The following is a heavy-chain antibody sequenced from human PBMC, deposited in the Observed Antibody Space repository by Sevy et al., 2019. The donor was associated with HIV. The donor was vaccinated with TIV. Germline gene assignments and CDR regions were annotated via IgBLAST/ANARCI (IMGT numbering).Heavy chain of an antibody. CDR3: AREMRPAYYGMDV. D-gene: IGHD6-25*01. J-gene: IGHJ6*02. V-gene: IGHV3-21*01. CDR2: ISSSSSYI. CDR1: GFTFSSYS. Sequence: GGSLRLSCAASGFTFSSYSMNWVHQVPGKGLEWVSSISSSSSYIYYADSVKGRFTISRDNAKNSLYLQMNSLRAEDTAVYYCAREMRPAYYGMDVWGQGTTVTVSS.